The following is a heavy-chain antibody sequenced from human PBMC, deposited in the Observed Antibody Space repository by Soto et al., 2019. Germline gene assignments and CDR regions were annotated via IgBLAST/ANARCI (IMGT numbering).Heavy chain of an antibody. Sequence: EVQLLESGGGLVQPGGSLRLSCAASGFTFSSYAMSWVRQAQGKGLEWVSAISGTGGTTYYADSVKGRFTISRDNSRNTLHLQMNSLRAEDTAIYYCAKFFVETGGSSGWPWSFHFWGQGTLVTVSS. CDR1: GFTFSSYA. J-gene: IGHJ4*02. CDR3: AKFFVETGGSSGWPWSFHF. CDR2: ISGTGGTT. V-gene: IGHV3-23*01. D-gene: IGHD6-25*01.